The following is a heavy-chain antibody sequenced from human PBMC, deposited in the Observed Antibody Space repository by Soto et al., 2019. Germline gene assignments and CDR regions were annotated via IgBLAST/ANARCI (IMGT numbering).Heavy chain of an antibody. Sequence: VRSRSLSCSPSGFAVSNYAMMSVRPLPGKGLEWVSAISGNGDSTYYADSVKGRFTISRDNSKNTLYLQMNSLRAEDTAVYYCAIPSGLTVTGPDYWGQGTLVTVSS. CDR1: GFAVSNYA. D-gene: IGHD6-19*01. V-gene: IGHV3-23*01. J-gene: IGHJ4*02. CDR2: ISGNGDST. CDR3: AIPSGLTVTGPDY.